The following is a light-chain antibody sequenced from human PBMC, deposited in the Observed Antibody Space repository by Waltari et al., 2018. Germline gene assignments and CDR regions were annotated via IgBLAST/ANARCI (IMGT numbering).Light chain of an antibody. CDR1: QSISIY. J-gene: IGKJ2*01. V-gene: IGKV1-39*01. CDR3: HQSYTPPYT. CDR2: GAS. Sequence: DIQMTQSPSSLSASVGDRVTITCRASQSISIYLNWYQQRPGRAPNLLIFGASSLQSGVPSRFSGSGSGTDFTHTISSLQREDFAAYYCHQSYTPPYTFGQGTKLEIK.